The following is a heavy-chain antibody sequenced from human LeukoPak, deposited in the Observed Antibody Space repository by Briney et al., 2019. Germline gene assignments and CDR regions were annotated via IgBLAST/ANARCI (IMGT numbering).Heavy chain of an antibody. CDR2: ISYDGGNK. CDR3: AKFDVGIAALDY. CDR1: GFTFSSYA. J-gene: IGHJ4*02. V-gene: IGHV3-30*04. D-gene: IGHD6-13*01. Sequence: PGGSLRLSCAASGFTFSSYAMHWVRQAPGKGLEWVAVISYDGGNKYYADSVKGRFTISRDNSKNSLYLQMNSLRAEDTALYYCAKFDVGIAALDYWGQGTLVTVSS.